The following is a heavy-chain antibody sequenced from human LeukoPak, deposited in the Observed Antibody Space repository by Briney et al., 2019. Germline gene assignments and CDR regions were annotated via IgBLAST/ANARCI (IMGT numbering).Heavy chain of an antibody. Sequence: GGSLRLSCAASGFSFSTYWMHWVRQAPGKGLVWVSRIKSDGSSTSYADSVKGRFTISRDNAKNTLYLQMNSLRAEDTAVYYCARGSDSSDWYSPFDHWGQGTLVTVSS. D-gene: IGHD6-19*01. CDR1: GFSFSTYW. CDR3: ARGSDSSDWYSPFDH. CDR2: IKSDGSST. V-gene: IGHV3-74*01. J-gene: IGHJ4*02.